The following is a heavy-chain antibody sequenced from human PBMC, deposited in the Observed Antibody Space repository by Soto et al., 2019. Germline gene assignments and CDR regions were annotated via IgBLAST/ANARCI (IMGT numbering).Heavy chain of an antibody. Sequence: EVQLVESGGGLVKPGGSLRLSCAASGFTFSSYSMNWVRQAPGKRLEWVSSISSSSSYIYYADSVKGRFTISRDNAKNSLYLQMNSLRAEDTPVYYCAILVNVLLWFGDTGALDISGQGTMVTVSS. CDR3: AILVNVLLWFGDTGALDI. D-gene: IGHD3-10*01. CDR2: ISSSSSYI. CDR1: GFTFSSYS. J-gene: IGHJ3*02. V-gene: IGHV3-21*01.